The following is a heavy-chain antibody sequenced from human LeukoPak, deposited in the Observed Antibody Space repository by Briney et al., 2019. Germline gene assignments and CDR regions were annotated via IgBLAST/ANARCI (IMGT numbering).Heavy chain of an antibody. J-gene: IGHJ3*02. D-gene: IGHD4-17*01. CDR1: GXTFSSYA. V-gene: IGHV3-23*01. CDR3: ATATTVTNAFDI. Sequence: PGGSLRLSCAASGXTFSSYAMSWVRQAPGKGLEWVSGISGSGGTTYYPDSVKGRFTISRDNSKNTLYLQMNSLRAEDTAVYYCATATTVTNAFDIWGQGTMVTVSS. CDR2: ISGSGGTT.